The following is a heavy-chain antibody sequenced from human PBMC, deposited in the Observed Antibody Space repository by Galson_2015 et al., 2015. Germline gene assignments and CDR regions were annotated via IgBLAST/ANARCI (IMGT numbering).Heavy chain of an antibody. CDR1: GFTFKNAW. J-gene: IGHJ4*02. V-gene: IGHV3-15*01. CDR3: TTDPGDYADY. D-gene: IGHD4-17*01. Sequence: SLRLSCAASGFTFKNAWMSWVRQAPGKGLEWVGRIKSNTDGGTTDYAAPVKGRFTISRADSQNTLYLQMNSLKSEATAVYYCTTDPGDYADYWGQGTLVTVSS. CDR2: IKSNTDGGTT.